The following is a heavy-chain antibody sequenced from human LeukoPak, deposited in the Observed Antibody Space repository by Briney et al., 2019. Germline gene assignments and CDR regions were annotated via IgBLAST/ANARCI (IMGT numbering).Heavy chain of an antibody. CDR2: IIPIFGTA. Sequence: ASVKVSCKASGRTFSSYAISWVRQAPGPGLEWMGGIIPIFGTANYAQKFQGRVTITADDSTSTAYTELSSLRSEDTAVYYCVGGATPVDVWGKGTTVTVSS. CDR1: GRTFSSYA. D-gene: IGHD1-26*01. CDR3: VGGATPVDV. V-gene: IGHV1-69*13. J-gene: IGHJ6*04.